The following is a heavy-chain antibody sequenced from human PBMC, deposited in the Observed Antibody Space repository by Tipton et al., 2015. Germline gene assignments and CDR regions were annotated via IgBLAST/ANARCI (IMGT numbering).Heavy chain of an antibody. V-gene: IGHV3-23*01. CDR2: ISASGSGT. J-gene: IGHJ4*02. D-gene: IGHD6-13*01. CDR1: GFTFSSYA. Sequence: SLRLSCAASGFTFSSYAMSWVRQAPGKGLEWVSAISASGSGTYYTDSLKGRFTISRDNSRNILYLQMNSLRPEDTALYYCAKEVGSSGDYYDYWGQGTLVTVSS. CDR3: AKEVGSSGDYYDY.